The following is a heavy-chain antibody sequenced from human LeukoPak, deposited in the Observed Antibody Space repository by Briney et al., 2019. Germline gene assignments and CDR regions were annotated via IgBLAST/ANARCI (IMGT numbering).Heavy chain of an antibody. J-gene: IGHJ4*02. Sequence: SETLSLTCTVSGGSISSFYWSWIRQPPGNGLEWIGYIYYSGSTNYNPSLQSRVTISVDTSKNQFSLKLSSVTAADSAVYYCARRVGGTTFFDHWGQGTLVTVSS. CDR2: IYYSGST. D-gene: IGHD1-26*01. CDR1: GGSISSFY. CDR3: ARRVGGTTFFDH. V-gene: IGHV4-59*01.